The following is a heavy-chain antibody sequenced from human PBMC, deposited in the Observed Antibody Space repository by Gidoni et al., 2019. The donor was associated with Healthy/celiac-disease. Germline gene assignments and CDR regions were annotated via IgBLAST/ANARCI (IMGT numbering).Heavy chain of an antibody. V-gene: IGHV4-59*01. CDR2: IYYSGST. J-gene: IGHJ3*02. CDR3: VGADYYDTSGYYPDSFDI. D-gene: IGHD3-22*01. CDR1: GDSISSSY. Sequence: QVQLQESGPGLVKPSETLSLTCTVSGDSISSSYWSWIRQPPGKGLEWIGYIYYSGSTNYNPPLKSRVTISVDTSKNQFSLRLSSVTAADTAVYYCVGADYYDTSGYYPDSFDIWGQGTMVTVSS.